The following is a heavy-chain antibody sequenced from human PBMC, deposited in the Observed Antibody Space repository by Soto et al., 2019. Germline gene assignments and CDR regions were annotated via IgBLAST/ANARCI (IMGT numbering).Heavy chain of an antibody. J-gene: IGHJ4*02. Sequence: QVQLHESGPGLVKPSQTLSLTCTVSGGSISSGTYYWSWLRQHPGKGLEWIGSIYNSGSTYYNPSLKRRLTISVDTSKTQFSLRLSSVTAADTAVYFCAKDWGGYYGSGSFYNLGFDYWGQGTLVTVSS. CDR2: IYNSGST. D-gene: IGHD3-10*01. V-gene: IGHV4-31*03. CDR1: GGSISSGTYY. CDR3: AKDWGGYYGSGSFYNLGFDY.